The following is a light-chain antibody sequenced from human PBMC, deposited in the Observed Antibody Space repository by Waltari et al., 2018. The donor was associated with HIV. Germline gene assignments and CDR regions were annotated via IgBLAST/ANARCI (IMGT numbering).Light chain of an antibody. J-gene: IGLJ2*01. CDR1: SSNIRSNS. CDR3: ATWDDSLNGVL. V-gene: IGLV1-47*01. Sequence: SVLTQPPSASGTPGQKVTISCSCSSSNIRSNSVFWYQQLPGAAPKLLIYRDTQRPSGVPDRFSGSKSGTSASLAISGLRSEDEAVYSCATWDDSLNGVLFGGGTNLNVL. CDR2: RDT.